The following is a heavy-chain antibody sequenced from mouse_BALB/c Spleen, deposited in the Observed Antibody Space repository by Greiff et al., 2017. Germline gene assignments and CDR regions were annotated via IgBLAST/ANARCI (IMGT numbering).Heavy chain of an antibody. Sequence: EVQLVESGGGLVQPGGSRTLSCAVSGFTFSSFGMHWVRQAPEKGLEWVAYISSGSSTIYYADTVKGRFTISSDNPKNTLFLKMTSLRYEETAMYYCARPLNYAMDYWGQGTSVTVSS. J-gene: IGHJ4*01. CDR2: ISSGSSTI. V-gene: IGHV5-17*02. CDR1: GFTFSSFG. CDR3: ARPLNYAMDY.